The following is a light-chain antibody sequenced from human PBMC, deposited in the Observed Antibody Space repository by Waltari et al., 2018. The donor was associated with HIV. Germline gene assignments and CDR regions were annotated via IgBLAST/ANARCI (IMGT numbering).Light chain of an antibody. CDR1: RIAVGGYSY. Sequence: QSALTQPASVSGSPGQSITISCTGTRIAVGGYSYVAWYQQHPGRAPKVINQDGTDRPSGVSYRFSCSMPGDSASLTIGSRQAEDEAIYFCSPQTADCVFFGGGTRLTVL. V-gene: IGLV2-14*03. CDR3: SPQTADCVF. CDR2: DGT. J-gene: IGLJ2*01.